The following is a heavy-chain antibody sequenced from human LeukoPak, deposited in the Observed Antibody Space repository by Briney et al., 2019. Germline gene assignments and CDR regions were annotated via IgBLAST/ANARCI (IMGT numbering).Heavy chain of an antibody. CDR2: IDQNGRAK. D-gene: IGHD6-19*01. Sequence: GGSLRLSCAASGFTLSDYYMSWIRQAPGKGLEWVANIDQNGRAKFYVDSVKGRFTISRDNAQNSLFLQMNSLRAEDTAVYYCARDRTASGWLTYYFDYWGQGALVTVSS. CDR3: ARDRTASGWLTYYFDY. CDR1: GFTLSDYY. V-gene: IGHV3-7*01. J-gene: IGHJ4*02.